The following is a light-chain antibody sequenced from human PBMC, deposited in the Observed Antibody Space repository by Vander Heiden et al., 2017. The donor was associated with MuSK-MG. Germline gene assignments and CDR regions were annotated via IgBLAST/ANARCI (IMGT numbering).Light chain of an antibody. CDR2: AAS. Sequence: AIRMTQSPSSVSASTGDRVTITCRASQGISSYLAWYQQKPGKAPKLLIYAASTLQSGVPSRFSGSGSGTDFTLTISFLQSEDFATYYCQQDYSYPYTFGQGTKLEIK. V-gene: IGKV1-8*01. CDR3: QQDYSYPYT. CDR1: QGISSY. J-gene: IGKJ2*01.